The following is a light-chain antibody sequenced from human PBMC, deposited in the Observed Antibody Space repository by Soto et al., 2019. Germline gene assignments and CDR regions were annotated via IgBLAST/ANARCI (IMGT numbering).Light chain of an antibody. CDR2: AAS. J-gene: IGKJ1*01. V-gene: IGKV1-17*01. CDR3: LQHNSYPRT. Sequence: DIQMTQSPSSLSASVGDRVTITCRASRGIGNGLGWFQQKPGRAPKRLMYAASSLESGVPPRFSGSGSGTEFTLTISSLQPEDFATYYCLQHNSYPRTFGQGTKVEIK. CDR1: RGIGNG.